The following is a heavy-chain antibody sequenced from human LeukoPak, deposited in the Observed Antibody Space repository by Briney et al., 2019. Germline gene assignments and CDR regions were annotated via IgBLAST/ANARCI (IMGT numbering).Heavy chain of an antibody. CDR3: AGQKDPRPIDY. CDR2: INPSSGGT. V-gene: IGHV1-2*02. Sequence: GASVKVSCRASGYTFIAYYMHWVRQAPGQGLEWMGWINPSSGGTNYAQKFQGRVTMTRDTSISTAYMEQSELRSDDTAVYYCAGQKDPRPIDYWGQGTLITVSS. J-gene: IGHJ4*02. CDR1: GYTFIAYY.